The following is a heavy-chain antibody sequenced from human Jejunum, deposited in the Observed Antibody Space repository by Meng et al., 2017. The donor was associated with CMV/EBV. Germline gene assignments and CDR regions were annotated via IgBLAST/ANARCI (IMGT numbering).Heavy chain of an antibody. D-gene: IGHD3-16*01. Sequence: YAASGFTFRNYWMTWVRQAPGKGLEWVANIKEDGSEMYYVDSVRGRFTISRDNTKNSLYLQMISLRAEDTAVYYCARDGGRKEDYWGQGTLVTVSS. CDR1: GFTFRNYW. V-gene: IGHV3-7*01. CDR3: ARDGGRKEDY. J-gene: IGHJ4*02. CDR2: IKEDGSEM.